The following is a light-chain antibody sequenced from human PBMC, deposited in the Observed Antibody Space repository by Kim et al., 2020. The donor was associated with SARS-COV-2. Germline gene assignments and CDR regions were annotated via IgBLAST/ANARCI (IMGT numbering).Light chain of an antibody. CDR3: QSWDNRTVI. CDR1: ILGDKY. Sequence: VSPGQTASISCSGHILGDKYACWYQQKPGQSPVVVIYQDRRRPSGIPERFSGSNSGNTATLTISETQALDEADYYCQSWDNRTVIFGGGTQLTVL. V-gene: IGLV3-1*01. J-gene: IGLJ2*01. CDR2: QDR.